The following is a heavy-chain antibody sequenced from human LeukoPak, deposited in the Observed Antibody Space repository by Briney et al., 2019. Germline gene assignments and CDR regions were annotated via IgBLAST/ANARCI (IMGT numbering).Heavy chain of an antibody. CDR3: ARGYCSSTSCSDYYYYYMDV. V-gene: IGHV4-39*07. J-gene: IGHJ6*03. D-gene: IGHD2-2*01. CDR2: IYYSGST. Sequence: SETLSLTCTVSGGSISSSSYYWGWIRQPPGKGLEWIGSIYYSGSTYYNPSLKSRVTISVDTSKNQFSLKLSSVTAADTAVYYCARGYCSSTSCSDYYYYYMDVWGKGTTVTVSS. CDR1: GGSISSSSYY.